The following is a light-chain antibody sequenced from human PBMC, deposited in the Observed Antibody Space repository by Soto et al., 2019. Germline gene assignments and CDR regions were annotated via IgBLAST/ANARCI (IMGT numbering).Light chain of an antibody. CDR3: CSYAGSSTFVL. V-gene: IGLV2-23*02. CDR1: SSDVGTYNL. J-gene: IGLJ2*01. CDR2: EDS. Sequence: QSALTQPASVSGSPGQSITISCTGTSSDVGTYNLVSWYQQHPGKAPKLMIYEDSKRPSGVSNRFSGSKSGNTASLTISGLQAEDEADYYCCSYAGSSTFVLFGGGTKVTVL.